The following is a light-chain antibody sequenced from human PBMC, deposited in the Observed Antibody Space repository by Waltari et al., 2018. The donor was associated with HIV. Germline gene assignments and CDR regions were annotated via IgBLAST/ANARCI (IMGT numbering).Light chain of an antibody. CDR2: DAS. V-gene: IGKV3-11*01. Sequence: ETVLTQSPGTLSLSPGERATLSCRASLSVGSLLAWYQQRPGQTPRLLIYDASTRATGIPVRFSGSGSGTAFTLAISSLEPEDFAGYYCQHRMEWPPKVTFGQGTRLEIK. J-gene: IGKJ5*01. CDR1: LSVGSL. CDR3: QHRMEWPPKVT.